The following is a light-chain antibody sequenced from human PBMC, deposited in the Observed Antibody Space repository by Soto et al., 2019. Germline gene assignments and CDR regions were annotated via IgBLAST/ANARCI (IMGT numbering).Light chain of an antibody. CDR1: SSDVGSYNF. Sequence: QSALTQPASVSGSPGQSITISCTGTSSDVGSYNFVSWYQQHPGKAPKLMIYEGSKRPSGVSNRFSGSKSGNTAYLTISGLQAEDEADYYCCSYAGSSTWVFGTGTKVTVL. CDR2: EGS. CDR3: CSYAGSSTWV. V-gene: IGLV2-23*01. J-gene: IGLJ1*01.